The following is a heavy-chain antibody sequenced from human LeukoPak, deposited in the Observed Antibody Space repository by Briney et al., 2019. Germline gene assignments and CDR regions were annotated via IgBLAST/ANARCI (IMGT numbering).Heavy chain of an antibody. CDR2: IKQDGSEK. J-gene: IGHJ4*02. Sequence: GGSLRLSCAASGFTFSSYWMSWVRQAPGKGLEWVANIKQDGSEKYYVDSVKGRFTISRDNAKNSLYLQMNSLRAEDTAVYYCASQRSARLVESFFDYWGQGTLVTVSS. CDR1: GFTFSSYW. V-gene: IGHV3-7*01. CDR3: ASQRSARLVESFFDY. D-gene: IGHD3-9*01.